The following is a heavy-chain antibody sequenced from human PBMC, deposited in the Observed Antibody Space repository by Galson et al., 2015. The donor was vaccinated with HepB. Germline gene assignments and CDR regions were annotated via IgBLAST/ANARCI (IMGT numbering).Heavy chain of an antibody. Sequence: EPLYLTCAVYGGSFSGCYWSWIRQPPGKGLEWIGEINHSGSTNYNPSLKSRVTISVDTSKNQFYLKLSSVTAADTAVYYCARERYCSSTSCQGGDYFDYWGQGTLVTVSS. V-gene: IGHV4-34*01. J-gene: IGHJ4*02. CDR1: GGSFSGCY. CDR3: ARERYCSSTSCQGGDYFDY. D-gene: IGHD2-2*01. CDR2: INHSGST.